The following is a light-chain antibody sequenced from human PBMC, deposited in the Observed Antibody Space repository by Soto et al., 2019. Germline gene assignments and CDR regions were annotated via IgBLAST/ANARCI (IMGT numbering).Light chain of an antibody. CDR2: SVS. V-gene: IGLV2-14*01. CDR1: SSDIGAYDH. CDR3: ISYTVSRSYV. J-gene: IGLJ1*01. Sequence: QSALAQPASVSGSPGQSITISCSGTSSDIGAYDHVAWFQQFPGKTPKLMIYSVSNRPSGVSHRFSGSKSGNTASLTISGLQPEDDADYYCISYTVSRSYVFGTGTKVTVL.